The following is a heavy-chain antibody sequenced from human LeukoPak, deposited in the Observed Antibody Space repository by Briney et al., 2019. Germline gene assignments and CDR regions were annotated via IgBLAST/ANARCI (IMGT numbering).Heavy chain of an antibody. D-gene: IGHD6-19*01. Sequence: EASVTVSCTASGYTFTSYDINWVRQATGQGLEWMGWMNANSGNTGYAQKFQGRVTMTRNTSISTAYMELSSLRSEDTAVYYCARDHVPTYSSGSSDYWGQGTLVTVSS. CDR3: ARDHVPTYSSGSSDY. J-gene: IGHJ4*02. V-gene: IGHV1-8*01. CDR2: MNANSGNT. CDR1: GYTFTSYD.